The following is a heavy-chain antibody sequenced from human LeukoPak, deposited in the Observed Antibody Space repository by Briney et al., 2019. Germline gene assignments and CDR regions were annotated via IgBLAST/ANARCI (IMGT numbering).Heavy chain of an antibody. J-gene: IGHJ4*02. CDR1: GFTFSNYA. CDR3: ARAVGPFDY. CDR2: ISNSGGST. Sequence: QPGGSLRLSCAASGFTFSNYAVSWVRQAPEKGLEWVSSISNSGGSTYYADSVKGRFTISRDNSKNTVYLQMNTLRDEDTAVYYCARAVGPFDYWGQGTLVAVSS. D-gene: IGHD3-16*01. V-gene: IGHV3-23*01.